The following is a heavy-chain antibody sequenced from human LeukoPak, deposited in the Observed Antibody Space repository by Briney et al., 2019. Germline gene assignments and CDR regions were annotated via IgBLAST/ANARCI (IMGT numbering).Heavy chain of an antibody. D-gene: IGHD2-21*02. Sequence: GGSLRLSCTASGFTFSDYAMSWFRQAPGKGLEWVSYISSSGSTIYYADSVKGRFTISRDNAKKSLYLQMNSLRAEDTALYYCAPCGGDCYYEYWGQGTLVTVSS. V-gene: IGHV3-48*03. CDR2: ISSSGSTI. J-gene: IGHJ4*02. CDR3: APCGGDCYYEY. CDR1: GFTFSDYA.